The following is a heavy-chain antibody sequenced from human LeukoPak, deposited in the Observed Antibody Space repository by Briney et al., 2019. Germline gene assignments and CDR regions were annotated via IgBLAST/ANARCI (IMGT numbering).Heavy chain of an antibody. J-gene: IGHJ4*02. CDR2: MYYSGGT. Sequence: SETLSLTCTVSGGSISSYYWGWIRQPPGKGLEWIGSMYYSGGTYYNPSLKSRVTISIETSKNQFSLKLNSVTAADTAVYFCARLVRYCSTDTCYPFDYWGQGTLVTVSS. CDR3: ARLVRYCSTDTCYPFDY. D-gene: IGHD2-2*01. V-gene: IGHV4-39*01. CDR1: GGSISSYY.